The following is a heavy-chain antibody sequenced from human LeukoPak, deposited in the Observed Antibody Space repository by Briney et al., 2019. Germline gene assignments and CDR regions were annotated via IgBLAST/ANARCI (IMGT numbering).Heavy chain of an antibody. V-gene: IGHV3-23*01. CDR2: ISGSGGST. J-gene: IGHJ5*02. CDR3: AKDLGRSSNIYIARAMAGQGSP. D-gene: IGHD2-2*01. CDR1: GYTFSSYA. Sequence: PGGSLRLSCAASGYTFSSYAMSWVRQAPGKGLEWVSAISGSGGSTYDGGSVKGRCTIARDNYKHTLYLQMNSLRAEDTAVYCGAKDLGRSSNIYIARAMAGQGSPWGERTLV.